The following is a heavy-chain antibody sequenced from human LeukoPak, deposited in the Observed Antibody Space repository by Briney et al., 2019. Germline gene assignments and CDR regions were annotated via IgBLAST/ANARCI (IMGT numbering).Heavy chain of an antibody. Sequence: GGSLRLSCAASGFTFSSYSMNWVRQAPGKGLEWVSYISSSSSTIYYADSVKGRFTISRDNSKNTLYLQMNSLRAEDTAVYYCAKDIEVVVAATTDYWGQGTLVTVSS. V-gene: IGHV3-48*01. CDR1: GFTFSSYS. D-gene: IGHD2-15*01. CDR3: AKDIEVVVAATTDY. J-gene: IGHJ4*02. CDR2: ISSSSSTI.